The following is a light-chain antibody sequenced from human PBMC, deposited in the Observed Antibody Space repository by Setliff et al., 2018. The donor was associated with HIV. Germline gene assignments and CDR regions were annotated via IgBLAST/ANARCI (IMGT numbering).Light chain of an antibody. CDR3: SSYTSSGTLFV. CDR2: EVS. V-gene: IGLV2-14*01. Sequence: QSALTQPASVSGSPGQSITISCTGTNSDIGGYDYVYWYQQQPGKAPKLMIYEVSGRPSGVSYRFSGSKSGTTASLTISGLQTEDEADYFCSSYTSSGTLFVFGTGTKGTVL. J-gene: IGLJ1*01. CDR1: NSDIGGYDY.